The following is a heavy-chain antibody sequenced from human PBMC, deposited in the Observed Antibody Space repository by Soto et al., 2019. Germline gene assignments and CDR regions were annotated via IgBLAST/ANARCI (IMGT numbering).Heavy chain of an antibody. V-gene: IGHV1-2*02. D-gene: IGHD3-9*01. CDR1: GYTFIDYY. CDR2: ISPRSGGT. Sequence: ASVKVSCKASGYTFIDYYMHGVLQSPLQGFEWMGRISPRSGGTNYAQKFQGRVTMTWDTSLNTAYVELSSLISEDTAVYYCARPPGYISDWYYFDLWGQGTLVTVSS. CDR3: ARPPGYISDWYYFDL. J-gene: IGHJ4*02.